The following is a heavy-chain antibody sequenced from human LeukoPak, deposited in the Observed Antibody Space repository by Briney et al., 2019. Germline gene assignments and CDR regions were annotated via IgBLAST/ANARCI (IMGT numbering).Heavy chain of an antibody. CDR3: ASYYYDSSGYFLQYFDY. V-gene: IGHV4-34*01. Sequence: SETLSLTCTVSGGSIIGYFWSWIRQPPGKGLEWIGEINHSGSTNYNPSLKSRVTISVDTSKNQFSLKLSSVTAADTAVYYCASYYYDSSGYFLQYFDYWGQGTLVTVSS. J-gene: IGHJ4*02. CDR1: GGSIIGYF. CDR2: INHSGST. D-gene: IGHD3-22*01.